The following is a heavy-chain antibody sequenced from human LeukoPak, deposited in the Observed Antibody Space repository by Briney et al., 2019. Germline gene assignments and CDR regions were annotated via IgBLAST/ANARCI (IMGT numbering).Heavy chain of an antibody. CDR1: GFTFSSFG. CDR3: AKDPMVRGVPGNFDY. J-gene: IGHJ4*02. D-gene: IGHD3-10*01. Sequence: PGGSLRLSCAASGFTFSSFGMHWVRQAPGKGLEWVAFIRYDGSNKYYADSVKGRFTLSRDNSKNTLYLQMNSLRAEDTAVYYCAKDPMVRGVPGNFDYWGQGTLVTVSS. CDR2: IRYDGSNK. V-gene: IGHV3-30*02.